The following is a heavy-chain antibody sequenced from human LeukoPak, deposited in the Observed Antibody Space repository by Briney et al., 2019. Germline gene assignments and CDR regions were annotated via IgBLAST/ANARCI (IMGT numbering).Heavy chain of an antibody. V-gene: IGHV1-8*03. CDR1: GYTFTSYD. CDR3: ARGRWSSSSGRSAFDI. Sequence: ASVKVSCKASGYTFTSYDINWVRQATGQGLEWMGWMNPNSGNTGYAQKFQGRVTITRNTSISTAYMELSSLRSEDTAVYYCARGRWSSSSGRSAFDIWGQGTMVTVSS. J-gene: IGHJ3*02. D-gene: IGHD6-6*01. CDR2: MNPNSGNT.